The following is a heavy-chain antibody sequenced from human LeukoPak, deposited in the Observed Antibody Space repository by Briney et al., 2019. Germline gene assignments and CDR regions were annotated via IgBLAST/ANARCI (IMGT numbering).Heavy chain of an antibody. CDR1: GFTFSSYA. V-gene: IGHV3-23*01. J-gene: IGHJ3*02. D-gene: IGHD6-19*01. Sequence: GGSLRLSCAASGFTFSSYAMHWVRQAAGKGLEWVSQISGTGDNSDYTDSVKGRFTISRDNSKRTLYLQLNNLRVEDTAIYYCAFPAHHWLVRGAFDIWGQGTVVTVSS. CDR3: AFPAHHWLVRGAFDI. CDR2: ISGTGDNS.